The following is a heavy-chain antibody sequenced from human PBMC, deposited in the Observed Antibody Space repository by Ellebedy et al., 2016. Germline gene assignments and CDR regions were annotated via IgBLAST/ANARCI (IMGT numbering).Heavy chain of an antibody. CDR2: ITSRPYGEKT. CDR1: GFAFGEYA. D-gene: IGHD6-25*01. Sequence: GESLKISXTSSGFAFGEYAVNWFRPAPGKGLEWVGFITSRPYGEKTEYAASVRGRFTISRDNSKSIAYLQMNSLKTEDTGLYCCSRRGRPAESDYFYGVDVWGQGTTVTVSS. J-gene: IGHJ6*02. CDR3: SRRGRPAESDYFYGVDV. V-gene: IGHV3-49*03.